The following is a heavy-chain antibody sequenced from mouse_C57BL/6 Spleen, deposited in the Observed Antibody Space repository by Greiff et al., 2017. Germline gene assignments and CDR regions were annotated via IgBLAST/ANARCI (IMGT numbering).Heavy chain of an antibody. J-gene: IGHJ4*01. CDR2: IDPSDSDT. CDR3: ARGRQLRKQDDRDY. CDR1: GYTFTSYW. V-gene: IGHV1-52*01. Sequence: QVQLQQPGAELVRPGSSVKLSCKASGYTFTSYWMHWVKQRPIQGLEWIGNIDPSDSDTHYNQKFQDKATLTVDKSSSTAYLQPSSLTSEDSAVYYCARGRQLRKQDDRDYGGKGTTGTVSS. D-gene: IGHD3-2*02.